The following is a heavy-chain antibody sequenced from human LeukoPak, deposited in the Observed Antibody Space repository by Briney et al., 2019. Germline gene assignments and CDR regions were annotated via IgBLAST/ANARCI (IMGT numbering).Heavy chain of an antibody. CDR3: TRAALDDSSGYYSLE. CDR1: GFTFGDYA. CDR2: IRSKAYGGTT. D-gene: IGHD3-22*01. V-gene: IGHV3-49*04. J-gene: IGHJ4*02. Sequence: PGGSLRLSCTASGFTFGDYAMSWVRQAPGKGLEWVGFIRSKAYGGTTEYAASVKGRFTISRDDSKSIAYLQMNSLKTEDTAVYYCTRAALDDSSGYYSLEWGQGTLVTVSS.